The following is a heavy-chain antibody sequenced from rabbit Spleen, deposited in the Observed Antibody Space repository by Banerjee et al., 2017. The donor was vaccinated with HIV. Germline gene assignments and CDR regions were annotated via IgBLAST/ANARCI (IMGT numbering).Heavy chain of an antibody. CDR1: GVSLNDKDV. Sequence: EQLEESGGGLVKPEGSLTLTCKASGVSLNDKDVMCWVRQAPGKGLEWIACIYAGSSGSTYYASWAKGRFIMSKTSSTTVTLQMTSLTAADTATYFCARNYVNAFDPWGPGTLVTVS. CDR2: IYAGSSGST. V-gene: IGHV1S45*01. CDR3: ARNYVNAFDP. D-gene: IGHD1-1*01. J-gene: IGHJ2*01.